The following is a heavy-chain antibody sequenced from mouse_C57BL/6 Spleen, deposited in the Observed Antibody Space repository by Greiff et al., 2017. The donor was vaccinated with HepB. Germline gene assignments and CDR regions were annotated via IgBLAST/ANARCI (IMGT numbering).Heavy chain of an antibody. CDR2: IRSGSGTT. CDR1: GFTFSDYG. J-gene: IGHJ1*03. V-gene: IGHV5-17*01. Sequence: EVQLVESGGGLVKPGGSLKLSCAASGFTFSDYGMHWVRQSPEKGLEWVAYIRSGSGTTYYADTVKGRFTFSRDNAKNTLFMQMTSLRSEDTAMYYCARVTTVVVGYFDVWGTETTVTVSS. CDR3: ARVTTVVVGYFDV. D-gene: IGHD1-1*01.